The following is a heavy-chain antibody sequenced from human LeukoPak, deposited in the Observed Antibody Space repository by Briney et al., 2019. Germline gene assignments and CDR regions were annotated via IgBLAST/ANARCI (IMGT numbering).Heavy chain of an antibody. CDR3: ARGAVQFYSDY. J-gene: IGHJ4*02. CDR1: AFTVSSNY. Sequence: GGSLRLSCAASAFTVSSNYMSWVRQAPGKGLEWVSVIYSGGVTYYADSVKGRFTISRDNSKNTLYLQMNSLRAEDTAVYYCARGAVQFYSDYWGQGTLVTVSS. V-gene: IGHV3-53*01. D-gene: IGHD6-19*01. CDR2: IYSGGVT.